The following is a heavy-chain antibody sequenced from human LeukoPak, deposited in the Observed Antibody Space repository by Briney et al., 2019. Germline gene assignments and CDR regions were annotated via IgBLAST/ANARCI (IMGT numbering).Heavy chain of an antibody. CDR1: GYIFINHG. CDR2: ISAYNGNI. Sequence: ASVKVSCEASGYIFINHGIAWVRQAPGQGLEYMGWISAYNGNIDYAQKLQGRVTMTTDTSTTTAYMELRSLRSGDTAVYYCARWGASPNDYWGQGTLVTVSS. CDR3: ARWGASPNDY. J-gene: IGHJ4*02. D-gene: IGHD1-26*01. V-gene: IGHV1-18*01.